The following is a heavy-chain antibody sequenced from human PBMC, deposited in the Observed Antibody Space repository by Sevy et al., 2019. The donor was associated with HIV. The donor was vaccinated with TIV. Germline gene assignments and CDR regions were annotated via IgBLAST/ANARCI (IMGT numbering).Heavy chain of an antibody. Sequence: ASVKVSCKVSGYTLTKLSMHWVRQAPGKGLEWMGRFDPEDGETIFAQKFQGRVTMTEDTSTDKAYMELSSLRSEDTAVYYCAAAREYYEDSSGYRDYWCQGTLVTVSS. V-gene: IGHV1-24*01. J-gene: IGHJ4*02. CDR1: GYTLTKLS. CDR3: AAAREYYEDSSGYRDY. CDR2: FDPEDGET. D-gene: IGHD3-22*01.